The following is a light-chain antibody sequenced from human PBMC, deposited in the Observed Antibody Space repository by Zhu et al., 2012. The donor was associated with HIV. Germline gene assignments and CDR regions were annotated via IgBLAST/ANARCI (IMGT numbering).Light chain of an antibody. CDR1: GSVRSF. CDR3: QQRSSWPLT. V-gene: IGKV3-11*01. CDR2: DTS. Sequence: LAPRGRATVSCRASGSVRSFLAWYQQKPGQAPRLLIYDTSKRATGIPARFSGSGSGTDFTLTISSLEPEDFALYYCQQRSSWPLTFGGGTKVEIK. J-gene: IGKJ4*01.